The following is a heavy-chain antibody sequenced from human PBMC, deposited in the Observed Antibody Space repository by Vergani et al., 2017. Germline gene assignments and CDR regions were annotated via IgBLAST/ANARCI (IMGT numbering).Heavy chain of an antibody. CDR3: ASLRYRGHRVRGVIRPADY. J-gene: IGHJ4*02. Sequence: QVQLVQSGAEVKKPGSSVKVSCKASGGTFSSYTISWVRQAPGQGLEWMGRIIPILGIANYAQKFQGRVTITADKSTRTAYMELSRLKSEDTAVYYCASLRYRGHRVRGVIRPADYWGQGTLVTVSS. CDR1: GGTFSSYT. CDR2: IIPILGIA. D-gene: IGHD3-10*01. V-gene: IGHV1-69*09.